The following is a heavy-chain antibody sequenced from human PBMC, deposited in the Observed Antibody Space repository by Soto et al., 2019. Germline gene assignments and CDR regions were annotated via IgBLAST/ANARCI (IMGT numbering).Heavy chain of an antibody. V-gene: IGHV3-30*18. CDR3: ANEVWSGPMDV. CDR2: IYDGSNK. J-gene: IGHJ6*02. CDR1: GFTFSSYG. D-gene: IGHD3-3*01. Sequence: QVQLVESGGGVVQPGRSLRLSCAASGFTFSSYGMHWVRQAPGKGLEWVAVIYDGSNKYYADSVKGRFTISRDNSKNTVYLQMSSLRAEDTAVYYCANEVWSGPMDVWGQGTTVTVSS.